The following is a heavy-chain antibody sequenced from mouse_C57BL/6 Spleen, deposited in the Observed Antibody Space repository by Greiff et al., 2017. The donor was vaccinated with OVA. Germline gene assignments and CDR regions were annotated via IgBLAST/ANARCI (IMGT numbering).Heavy chain of an antibody. D-gene: IGHD1-1*01. CDR1: GYSFTSYY. V-gene: IGHV1-66*01. CDR3: ARYNYGSSLDY. Sequence: QVQLKESGPELVKPGASVKISCKASGYSFTSYYIHWVKQRPGQGLEWIGWIYPGSGNTKYNEKFKGKATLTADTSSSTAYMQLSSLTSEDSAVYYCARYNYGSSLDYWGQGTTLTVSS. CDR2: IYPGSGNT. J-gene: IGHJ2*01.